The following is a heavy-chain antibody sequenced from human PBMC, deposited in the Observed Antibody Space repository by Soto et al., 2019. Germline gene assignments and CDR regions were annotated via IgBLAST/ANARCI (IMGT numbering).Heavy chain of an antibody. Sequence: GESPKISCRTPGYRFTSYWIAWVRQMPGKGLEWMGIIFPSDSDTRYSPSFQGQVTISADRSTSTVFLQWASLKASDTAVYFCARKDKSGYFNWFDPWGQGTLVTVSS. D-gene: IGHD3-22*01. CDR2: IFPSDSDT. J-gene: IGHJ5*02. CDR3: ARKDKSGYFNWFDP. CDR1: GYRFTSYW. V-gene: IGHV5-51*01.